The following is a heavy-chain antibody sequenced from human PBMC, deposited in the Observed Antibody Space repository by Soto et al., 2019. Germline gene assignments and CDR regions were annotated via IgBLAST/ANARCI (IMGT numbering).Heavy chain of an antibody. D-gene: IGHD6-19*01. CDR2: ISASGGNT. V-gene: IGHV3-23*01. J-gene: IGHJ4*01. CDR1: GFTFSSYA. CDR3: AKTVAGEF. Sequence: GXLMVYLSSSGFTFSSYAMMWVRQAPGKGLDWVSAISASGGNTYYADSVKGRFTISRDNSKNTLYLQMYSLRADDTAVYYCAKTVAGEFWGQGTLVTVSS.